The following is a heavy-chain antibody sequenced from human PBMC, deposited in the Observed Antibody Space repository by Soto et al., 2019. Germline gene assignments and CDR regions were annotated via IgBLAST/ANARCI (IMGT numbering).Heavy chain of an antibody. Sequence: SETLSLTCAVSGGSISSSNWWSWVRQPPGKGLEWIGEIFHLGSTNYNASLKSRVTISVDTSKNQFSLKLSSVTAADTAVYFCARQRDGNSFRYLDYWGQGTPVTVSS. V-gene: IGHV4-4*02. D-gene: IGHD4-4*01. CDR3: ARQRDGNSFRYLDY. J-gene: IGHJ4*02. CDR1: GGSISSSNW. CDR2: IFHLGST.